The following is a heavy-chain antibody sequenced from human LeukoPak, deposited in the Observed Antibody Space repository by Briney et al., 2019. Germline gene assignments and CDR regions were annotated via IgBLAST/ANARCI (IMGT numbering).Heavy chain of an antibody. J-gene: IGHJ4*02. CDR2: IYYSGST. D-gene: IGHD6-13*01. CDR1: GGSISSYY. V-gene: IGHV4-59*01. CDR3: ARTAKDGSSSCDY. Sequence: SETLSLTCTVSGGSISSYYWSWLPPPPGKGLEWIGYIYYSGSTNYNPSLKSRVTISVDTSKNQFSLKLSSVTAADTAVYYCARTAKDGSSSCDYWGQGTLVTVSS.